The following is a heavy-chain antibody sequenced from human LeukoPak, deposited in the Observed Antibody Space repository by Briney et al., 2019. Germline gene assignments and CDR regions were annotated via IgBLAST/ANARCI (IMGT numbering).Heavy chain of an antibody. CDR1: GFTFSSYS. CDR2: ISSSSSTI. Sequence: AGGSLRLSCAASGFTFSSYSMNWVRQAPGKGLEWVSYISSSSSTIYYADSVKGRFTISRDNAKNSLYLQMNSLRAEDTAVYYCARVIQWQWLADWGQGTLVTVSS. V-gene: IGHV3-48*04. CDR3: ARVIQWQWLAD. J-gene: IGHJ4*02. D-gene: IGHD6-19*01.